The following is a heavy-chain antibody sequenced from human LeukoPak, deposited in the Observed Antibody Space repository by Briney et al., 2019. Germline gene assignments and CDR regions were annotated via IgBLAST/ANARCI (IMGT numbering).Heavy chain of an antibody. D-gene: IGHD3-3*01. J-gene: IGHJ5*02. Sequence: SSETLSLTCTVSGGSISSYCWSWIRQPPGKGLEWIGYIYYSGSTNYNPSLKSRVTISVDTSKNQFSLKLSSVTAADTAVYYCARHGNDFWSEKLNWFDPWGQGTLVTVSS. CDR1: GGSISSYC. CDR2: IYYSGST. CDR3: ARHGNDFWSEKLNWFDP. V-gene: IGHV4-59*08.